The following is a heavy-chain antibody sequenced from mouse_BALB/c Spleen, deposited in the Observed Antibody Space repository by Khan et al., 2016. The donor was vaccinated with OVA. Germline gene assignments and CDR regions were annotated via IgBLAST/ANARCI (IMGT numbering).Heavy chain of an antibody. CDR3: VREGAYYRSDGGFAY. CDR2: IIPSTDYT. CDR1: GYTFTTYT. D-gene: IGHD2-14*01. V-gene: IGHV1-4*01. Sequence: QVQLKESGAELARPGASVKMSCKASGYTFTTYTIHWVKQRPGQGLEWIGYIIPSTDYTNYNQKFKDRATLTADKSSSTAYMQLSSLTSEDSAVYYCVREGAYYRSDGGFAYWGQGTLVTVSA. J-gene: IGHJ3*01.